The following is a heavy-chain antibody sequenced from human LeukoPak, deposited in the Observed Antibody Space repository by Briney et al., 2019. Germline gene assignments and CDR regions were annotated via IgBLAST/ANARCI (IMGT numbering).Heavy chain of an antibody. CDR2: IYYSGST. V-gene: IGHV4-61*01. J-gene: IGHJ4*02. CDR1: GYSISSGYY. D-gene: IGHD6-13*01. CDR3: ARGGSSWYEPFDY. Sequence: SETLSLTCTVSGYSISSGYYWSWIRQPPGKGLEWIGYIYYSGSTNYNPSLKSRVTISVDTSKNQFSLKLSSVTAADTAVYYCARGGSSWYEPFDYWGQGTLVTVSS.